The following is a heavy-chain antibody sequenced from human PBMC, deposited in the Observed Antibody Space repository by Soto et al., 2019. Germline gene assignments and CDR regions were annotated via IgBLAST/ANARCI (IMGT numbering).Heavy chain of an antibody. Sequence: PSETLSLTFSVSCVSLSSGSYYWGWIRQPPGKGLEWIASIYYSGSTYYDPSLKSRVTISVDTSKNQFSLKLSSVTAADTAVYYCAGGVGATYYYYYYGMDVWGQGTTVTVSS. J-gene: IGHJ6*02. V-gene: IGHV4-39*01. CDR3: AGGVGATYYYYYYGMDV. D-gene: IGHD1-26*01. CDR2: IYYSGST. CDR1: CVSLSSGSYY.